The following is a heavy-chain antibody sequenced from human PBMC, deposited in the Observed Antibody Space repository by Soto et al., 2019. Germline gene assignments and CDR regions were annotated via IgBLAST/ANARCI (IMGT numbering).Heavy chain of an antibody. CDR2: ISGSGGST. V-gene: IGHV3-23*01. J-gene: IGHJ3*02. CDR3: AKDGVGATHDGDAFDI. D-gene: IGHD1-26*01. Sequence: GGSLRLSCAASGFTFSSYAMSWVRQAPGKGLEWVSAISGSGGSTYYADSVKGRFTISRDNAKNTLYLQMNSLRAEDTAVYSCAKDGVGATHDGDAFDIWGQGTMVTVSS. CDR1: GFTFSSYA.